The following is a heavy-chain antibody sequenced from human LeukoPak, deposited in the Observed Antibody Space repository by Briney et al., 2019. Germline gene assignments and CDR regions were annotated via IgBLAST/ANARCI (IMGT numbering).Heavy chain of an antibody. CDR2: INAGNGNT. J-gene: IGHJ4*02. CDR3: ATERLYYFDY. Sequence: ASVKVSCKASGYTFTSYAMHWVRQAPGQRLEWMGWINAGNGNTKYSQKFQGRVTMTEDTSTDTAYMELSSLRSEDTAVYYCATERLYYFDYWGQGTLVTVSS. V-gene: IGHV1-3*01. D-gene: IGHD6-19*01. CDR1: GYTFTSYA.